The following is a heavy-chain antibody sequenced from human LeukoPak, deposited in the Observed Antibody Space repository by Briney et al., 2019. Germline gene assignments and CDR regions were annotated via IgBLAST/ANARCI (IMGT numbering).Heavy chain of an antibody. CDR3: ARVYGGHNKYYYYYMDV. Sequence: SVKVSCKASGGTFSSYAISWVRQAPGQGLEWMGGIIPIFGTANYAQKFQGRVTITTDESTSTAYMELSSLRSEDTAVYYCARVYGGHNKYYYYYMDVWGKGTTVTVSS. D-gene: IGHD4-23*01. J-gene: IGHJ6*03. CDR2: IIPIFGTA. V-gene: IGHV1-69*05. CDR1: GGTFSSYA.